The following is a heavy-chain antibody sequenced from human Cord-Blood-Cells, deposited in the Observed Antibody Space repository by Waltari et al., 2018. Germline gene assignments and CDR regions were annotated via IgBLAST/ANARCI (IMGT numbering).Heavy chain of an antibody. CDR3: ARVANYDFWSGYYYFDY. D-gene: IGHD3-3*01. J-gene: IGHJ4*02. CDR1: GGTFSSYA. Sequence: QVQLVQSGAEVKKPGSSVKVSCKASGGTFSSYAISWVRQAPGQGLGWMGGIIPIFGTANYAQKFQGRVTITADESTSTAYMELSSLRSEDTAVYYCARVANYDFWSGYYYFDYWGQGTLVTVSS. V-gene: IGHV1-69*01. CDR2: IIPIFGTA.